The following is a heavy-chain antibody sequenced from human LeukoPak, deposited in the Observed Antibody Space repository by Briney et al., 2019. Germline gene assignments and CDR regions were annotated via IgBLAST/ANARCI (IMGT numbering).Heavy chain of an antibody. V-gene: IGHV3-7*01. D-gene: IGHD3-22*01. CDR1: GFNFSNYW. Sequence: GGSLRLSCEGSGFNFSNYWMRWVRQAPGKGLQWVANIKTDGSEKYYVDSVKGRFTISRDNAKNSLYLQMNSLRGEDTAVYYCATYSSLNRREFQFWGQGTLPTVSS. J-gene: IGHJ1*01. CDR3: ATYSSLNRREFQF. CDR2: IKTDGSEK.